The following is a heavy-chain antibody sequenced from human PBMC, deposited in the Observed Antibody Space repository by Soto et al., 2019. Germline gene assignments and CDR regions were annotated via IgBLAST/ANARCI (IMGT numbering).Heavy chain of an antibody. Sequence: QVQLVQSGAEVKKPGASVKVSCKASGYTFTSYGISWVRQAPGQGLEWMGWISAYNGNTNYAQKLQGRVTMTTDTPTSTAYMELRSLRSDDTAVYYCARDPRGGYSYGYKDYWGQGTLVTVSS. D-gene: IGHD5-18*01. V-gene: IGHV1-18*04. CDR2: ISAYNGNT. CDR3: ARDPRGGYSYGYKDY. J-gene: IGHJ4*02. CDR1: GYTFTSYG.